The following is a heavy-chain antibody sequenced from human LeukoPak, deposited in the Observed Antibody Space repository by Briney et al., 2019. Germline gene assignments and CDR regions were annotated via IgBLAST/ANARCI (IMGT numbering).Heavy chain of an antibody. Sequence: GGSLRLSCAASGFTVSSYYMNWVRQAPGKGLEWVSYISSSGSTIYYADSVKGRFTISRDNAKNSLYLQMNSLRAEDTAVYYCATDFPRRGEFGLLDHWGQGTLVTVSS. CDR2: ISSSGSTI. D-gene: IGHD3-10*01. CDR3: ATDFPRRGEFGLLDH. V-gene: IGHV3-11*04. CDR1: GFTVSSYY. J-gene: IGHJ4*02.